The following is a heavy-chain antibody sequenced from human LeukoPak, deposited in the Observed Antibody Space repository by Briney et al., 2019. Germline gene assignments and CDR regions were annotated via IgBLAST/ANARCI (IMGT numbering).Heavy chain of an antibody. J-gene: IGHJ5*02. CDR1: GDSVPSNSVT. Sequence: SQTLSLTCAISGDSVPSNSVTWNWIRQSPLRGLEWLGRTYYRSTWYNDYAVSVRGRITVNPDTSKNQFSLHLNSVTPEDTAVYYCARRLTQYDCFDPWGQGILVTVSS. D-gene: IGHD2-2*01. CDR3: ARRLTQYDCFDP. CDR2: TYYRSTWYN. V-gene: IGHV6-1*01.